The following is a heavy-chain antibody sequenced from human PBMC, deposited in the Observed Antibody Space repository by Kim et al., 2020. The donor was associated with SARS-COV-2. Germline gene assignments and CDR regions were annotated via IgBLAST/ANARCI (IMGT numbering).Heavy chain of an antibody. V-gene: IGHV4-34*01. D-gene: IGHD2-2*02. CDR1: GGSFSGYY. CDR2: INHSGST. Sequence: SETLSLTCAVYGGSFSGYYWSWIRQPPGKGLEWIGEINHSGSTNYNPSLKSRVTISVDTSKNQFSLKLSSVTAADTAVYYCARGLSGYCSSTSCYISYYYYGMDVWGQGTTVTVSS. CDR3: ARGLSGYCSSTSCYISYYYYGMDV. J-gene: IGHJ6*02.